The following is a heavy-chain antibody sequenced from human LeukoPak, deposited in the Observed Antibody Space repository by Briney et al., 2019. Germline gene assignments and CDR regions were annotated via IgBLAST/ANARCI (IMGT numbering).Heavy chain of an antibody. V-gene: IGHV1-2*04. CDR3: ARGIAAAGTYFDY. CDR2: INPNSGGT. J-gene: IGHJ4*02. Sequence: ASVKVSCKASGYTFTGYYIHWVRQAPGQGLEWMGWINPNSGGTNYAQKFQGWVTMTRDTSISTAYMDLSRLRSDDTVVYYCARGIAAAGTYFDYWGQGTLVTVSS. D-gene: IGHD6-13*01. CDR1: GYTFTGYY.